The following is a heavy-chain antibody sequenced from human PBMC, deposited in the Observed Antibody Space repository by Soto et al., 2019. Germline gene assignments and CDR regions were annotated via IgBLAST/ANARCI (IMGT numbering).Heavy chain of an antibody. CDR2: IKRKIDGGTT. Sequence: EVQLVESGGGLVKPGGSLRLSCAASGFTFSNVWMSWVRQAPGKGLEWVGRIKRKIDGGTTDYAAPVKGRFSISRDESKCTLYLQMNSLKTEGAAVYYCNTQLNDWFGPWGQGTLVTVSS. V-gene: IGHV3-15*01. CDR3: NTQLNDWFGP. J-gene: IGHJ5*02. D-gene: IGHD1-1*01. CDR1: GFTFSNVW.